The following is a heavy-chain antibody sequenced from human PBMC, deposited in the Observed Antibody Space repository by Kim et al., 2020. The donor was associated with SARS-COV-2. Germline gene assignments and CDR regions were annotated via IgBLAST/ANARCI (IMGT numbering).Heavy chain of an antibody. V-gene: IGHV3-33*05. CDR2: ISYDGSNK. Sequence: GGSLRLSCAASGFTFSSYGMHWVRQAPGKGLEWVAVISYDGSNKYYADSVKGRFTISRDNSKNTLYLQMNSLRAEDTAVYYCARVVVATISFCVSDSPGGMDVWGQGTTVTVSS. CDR3: ARVVVATISFCVSDSPGGMDV. CDR1: GFTFSSYG. J-gene: IGHJ6*02. D-gene: IGHD5-12*01.